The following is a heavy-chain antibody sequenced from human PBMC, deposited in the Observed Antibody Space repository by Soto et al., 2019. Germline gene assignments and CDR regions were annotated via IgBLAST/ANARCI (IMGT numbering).Heavy chain of an antibody. Sequence: QVQLVESGGGLVKPGGSLRLACAASGFSFGDSYMSWVRQAPGKGLEWLSYISGGSSYTNYADSVKGRFTISRDNAKRSLYLEMNSLRADDTAVYYCAKTIVAASGYYFDHLGQGNLVTVSS. CDR3: AKTIVAASGYYFDH. CDR1: GFSFGDSY. J-gene: IGHJ4*02. D-gene: IGHD2-21*01. CDR2: ISGGSSYT. V-gene: IGHV3-11*06.